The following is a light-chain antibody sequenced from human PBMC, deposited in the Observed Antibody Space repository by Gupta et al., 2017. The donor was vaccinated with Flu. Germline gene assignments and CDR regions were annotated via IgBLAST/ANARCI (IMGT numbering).Light chain of an antibody. J-gene: IGLJ3*02. CDR1: SSNLGAGYD. CDR3: QSYDTGRSGPWV. CDR2: ENN. Sequence: QSVLTQPPSVSGAPGQRITISCTGSSSNLGAGYDVHWYQQPPRSAPRLLIYENNNRPSGVSARFSASKSGSSASLAITGLHPDDEADYFCQSYDTGRSGPWVFGGGTRLTV. V-gene: IGLV1-40*01.